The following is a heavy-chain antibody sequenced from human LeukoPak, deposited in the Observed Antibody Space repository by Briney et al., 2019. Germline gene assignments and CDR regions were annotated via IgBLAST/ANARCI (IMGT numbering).Heavy chain of an antibody. CDR3: ARVGGDGYNFDY. V-gene: IGHV4-59*01. D-gene: IGHD5-24*01. Sequence: SETLSLACTVSGGSISSYYWSWIRQPPGKGLEWIGTIYYSGSTKNNPSLKSRVTISVDTSKNQFSLKLSSVTAADTAVYYCARVGGDGYNFDYWGQGTVVTVSS. J-gene: IGHJ4*02. CDR1: GGSISSYY. CDR2: IYYSGST.